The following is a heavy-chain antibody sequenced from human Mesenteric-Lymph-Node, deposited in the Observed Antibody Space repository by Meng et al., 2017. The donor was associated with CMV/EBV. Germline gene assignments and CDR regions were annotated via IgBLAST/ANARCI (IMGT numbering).Heavy chain of an antibody. CDR1: GFTFSDYY. CDR2: IYSGGTT. Sequence: GESLKISCAASGFTFSDYYMSWIRQAPGKGLEWVSSIYSGGTTYYADSVKGRFTISRDNSKNTLYLQMNSLRGDDTALYYCARDRALLKHDYVWGSLRHDAFDIWGQGTMVTVSS. CDR3: ARDRALLKHDYVWGSLRHDAFDI. V-gene: IGHV3-66*02. D-gene: IGHD3-16*01. J-gene: IGHJ3*02.